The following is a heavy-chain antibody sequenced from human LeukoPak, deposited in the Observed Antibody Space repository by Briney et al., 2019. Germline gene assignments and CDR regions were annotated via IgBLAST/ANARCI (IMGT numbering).Heavy chain of an antibody. CDR3: ARAPGIGLFDP. CDR2: IYYSGST. V-gene: IGHV4-39*07. J-gene: IGHJ5*02. Sequence: SETLSLTCSVSGGSISSSSYYWGWIRQPPGKGLEWIGSIYYSGSTYYNPSLKSRVTISVDTSKNQFSLKLSSVTAADTAVYYCARAPGIGLFDPWGQGTLVTVSS. CDR1: GGSISSSSYY. D-gene: IGHD6-13*01.